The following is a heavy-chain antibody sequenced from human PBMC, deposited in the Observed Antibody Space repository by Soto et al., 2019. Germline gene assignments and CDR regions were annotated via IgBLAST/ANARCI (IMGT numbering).Heavy chain of an antibody. J-gene: IGHJ6*02. V-gene: IGHV1-46*01. Sequence: ASVKVSCKASGYTFTSYYMHWVRQAPGQGLEWMGIINPSGGSTSYAQKFQGRVTMTRDTSTSTVYMELSSLRSEDTAVYYCARFLRLRFLGWFPHYSYYGMDVWGQGTTVTVSS. CDR1: GYTFTSYY. D-gene: IGHD3-3*01. CDR2: INPSGGST. CDR3: ARFLRLRFLGWFPHYSYYGMDV.